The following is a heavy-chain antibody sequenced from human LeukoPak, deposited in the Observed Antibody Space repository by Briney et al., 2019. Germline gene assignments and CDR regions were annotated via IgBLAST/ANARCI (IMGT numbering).Heavy chain of an antibody. CDR1: GYTFTSYG. CDR3: ARDHPACSGPSCYTYYYYGMDV. V-gene: IGHV1-18*01. J-gene: IGHJ6*02. CDR2: IGASNGYT. D-gene: IGHD2-2*02. Sequence: GSSVTVSFKASGYTFTSYGFSWVRQPPGQGLEWLGWIGASNGYTNYAQKVQGRVTLTTDTSTSTAYMELRSLRYDDTAVYYCARDHPACSGPSCYTYYYYGMDVWGQGTTVTVSS.